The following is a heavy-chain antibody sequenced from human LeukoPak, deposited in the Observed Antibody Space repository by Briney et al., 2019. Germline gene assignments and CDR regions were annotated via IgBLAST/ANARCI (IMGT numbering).Heavy chain of an antibody. J-gene: IGHJ4*02. D-gene: IGHD3-9*01. V-gene: IGHV3-30-3*01. CDR2: ISYDGSNK. Sequence: PGGSLRLSCAASGFTLSRNAMHWVRQAPGKGLEWVAVISYDGSNKDYADSVKGRFTISRDSSKTTLFLQMNSLGAEDTAVYYCARGLRYFDWDSWGQGTLVTVSS. CDR1: GFTLSRNA. CDR3: ARGLRYFDWDS.